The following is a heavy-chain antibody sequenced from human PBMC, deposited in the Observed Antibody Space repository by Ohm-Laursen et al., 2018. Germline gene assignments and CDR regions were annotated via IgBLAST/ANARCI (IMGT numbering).Heavy chain of an antibody. CDR1: GGSVSSGSYY. D-gene: IGHD5-18*01. V-gene: IGHV4-61*01. CDR2: IYYSGST. Sequence: GTLSLTCTVSGGSVSSGSYYWSWIRQPPGKGLEWIGYIYYSGSTNYNPSLKSRVTISVDTSKNQFSLKVTSVTAADTAVYYCARSLSGYTYYFDDWGQGSLVTVSS. CDR3: ARSLSGYTYYFDD. J-gene: IGHJ4*02.